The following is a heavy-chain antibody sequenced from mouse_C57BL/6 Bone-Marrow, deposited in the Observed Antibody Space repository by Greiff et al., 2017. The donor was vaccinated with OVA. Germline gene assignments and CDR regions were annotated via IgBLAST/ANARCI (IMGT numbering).Heavy chain of an antibody. Sequence: DVQLVESGGDLVKPGGSLKLSCAASGFTFSSYGMSWVRQTPDKRLEWVATISSGGSYTYYPDSVKGRFTISRDNAKNTLYLQMSSLKSEDTAMYYCARRAFDYWGQGTTLTVSS. CDR2: ISSGGSYT. J-gene: IGHJ2*01. CDR1: GFTFSSYG. V-gene: IGHV5-6*01. CDR3: ARRAFDY.